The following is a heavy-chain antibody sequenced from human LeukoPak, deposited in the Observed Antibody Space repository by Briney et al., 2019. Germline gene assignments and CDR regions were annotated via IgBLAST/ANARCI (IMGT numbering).Heavy chain of an antibody. D-gene: IGHD5-18*01. CDR2: IYSGGST. V-gene: IGHV3-66*02. CDR3: ARELWTNYGMDV. J-gene: IGHJ6*02. Sequence: GGSLRLSCAASGFTVSSNYMSWVRQAPGKGLEWVSVIYSGGSTYYADPVKGRFTISRDNSKNTLYLQMNSLRAEDTAVYYCARELWTNYGMDVWGQGTTVTVSS. CDR1: GFTVSSNY.